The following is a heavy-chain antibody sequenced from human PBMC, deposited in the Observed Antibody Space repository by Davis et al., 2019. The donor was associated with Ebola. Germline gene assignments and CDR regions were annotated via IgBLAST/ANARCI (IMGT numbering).Heavy chain of an antibody. V-gene: IGHV3-73*01. Sequence: KVSCKASGYTFTSYAMHWVRQASGKGLEWVGRIRSKANSYATAYAASVKGRFTISRDDSKNTAYLQMNSLKTEDTAVYYCTTTTVTSDYWGQGTLVTVSS. CDR1: GYTFTSYA. CDR3: TTTTVTSDY. J-gene: IGHJ4*02. D-gene: IGHD4-17*01. CDR2: IRSKANSYAT.